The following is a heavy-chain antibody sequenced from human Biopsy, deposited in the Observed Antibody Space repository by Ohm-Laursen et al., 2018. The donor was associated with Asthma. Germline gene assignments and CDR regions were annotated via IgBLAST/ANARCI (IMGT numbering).Heavy chain of an antibody. V-gene: IGHV1-3*01. CDR2: INAGNGNT. Sequence: SVKVSCKASGYTFIHFAIHWVRQAPGQRLEWMGWINAGNGNTKYSQKFQGRVSITRDTSASTAYMELRSLRSEDTAAYYCARTYYDFLTGQVKDAFGIWGQGTMVTVSS. CDR1: GYTFIHFA. J-gene: IGHJ3*02. CDR3: ARTYYDFLTGQVKDAFGI. D-gene: IGHD3-9*01.